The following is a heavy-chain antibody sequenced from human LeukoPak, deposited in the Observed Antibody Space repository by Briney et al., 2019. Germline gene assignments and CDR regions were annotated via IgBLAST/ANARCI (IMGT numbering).Heavy chain of an antibody. CDR3: AKDTLGYCTGGVCSHFDY. CDR1: GFTFSSYG. Sequence: GGPLRLSCAASGFTFSSYGMYWVRQAPGKGLEWVAFIRYDGRNKYYADSVKGRFTISRDNSKNTLFLQMNSLRAEDTAVYYCAKDTLGYCTGGVCSHFDYWGQGTLVTVSS. CDR2: IRYDGRNK. V-gene: IGHV3-30*02. J-gene: IGHJ4*02. D-gene: IGHD2-8*02.